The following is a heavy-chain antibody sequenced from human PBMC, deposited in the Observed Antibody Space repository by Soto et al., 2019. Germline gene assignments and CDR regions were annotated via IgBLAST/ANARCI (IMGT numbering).Heavy chain of an antibody. CDR2: VSGSGDST. V-gene: IGHV3-23*01. Sequence: EVQLLESGGGLVQPGGSLRLSCAASGFTFTDYAMNWVRQAPGKGLELVSGVSGSGDSTHYADSVKGRFTISRDNYKNTQYLQMTSLRAADTAIYYCAKDGGYYGSVSWYYGMDVWGQGTTVTVSS. CDR3: AKDGGYYGSVSWYYGMDV. D-gene: IGHD3-10*01. J-gene: IGHJ6*02. CDR1: GFTFTDYA.